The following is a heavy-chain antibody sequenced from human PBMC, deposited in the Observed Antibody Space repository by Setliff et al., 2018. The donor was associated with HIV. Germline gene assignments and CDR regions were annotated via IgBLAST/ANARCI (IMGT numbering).Heavy chain of an antibody. CDR3: ARSQTRWLHYFDY. CDR2: VYSSGST. CDR1: GVSTTSSSYY. V-gene: IGHV4-39*07. Sequence: SETLSLTCTVSGVSTTSSSYYWGWIRQPPGKGLDWIGYVYSSGSTYYNPSLKSRVTISVDTSKNQFSLKLSSVTAADTAVYYCARSQTRWLHYFDYWGQGTLVTVSS. D-gene: IGHD2-2*01. J-gene: IGHJ4*02.